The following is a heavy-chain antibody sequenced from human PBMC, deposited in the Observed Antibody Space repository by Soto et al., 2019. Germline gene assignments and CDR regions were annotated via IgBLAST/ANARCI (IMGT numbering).Heavy chain of an antibody. Sequence: GGSLRLSCAASGVTFSSYSMNWVRQAPGKGLEWVSSISSSSSYIYYADSVKGRFTISRDNAKNSLYLQMNSLRAEDTAVYYCARWSLEPPFDYWGQGTLVTVSS. D-gene: IGHD1-1*01. J-gene: IGHJ4*02. V-gene: IGHV3-21*01. CDR1: GVTFSSYS. CDR3: ARWSLEPPFDY. CDR2: ISSSSSYI.